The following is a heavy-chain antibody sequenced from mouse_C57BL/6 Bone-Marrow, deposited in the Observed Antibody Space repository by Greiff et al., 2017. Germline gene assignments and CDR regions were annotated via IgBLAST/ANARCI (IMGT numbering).Heavy chain of an antibody. V-gene: IGHV1-18*01. CDR3: ARVGLCRPFAY. J-gene: IGHJ3*01. CDR2: INPNNGGT. D-gene: IGHD3-1*01. CDR1: GYTFTDYN. Sequence: VQLQQSGPELVKPGASVTIPCKASGYTFTDYNMDWVKQSHGKSLEWIGDINPNNGGTIYNQKFKGKATLTVDKSSSTAYMELRGLTSEYTAVYYGARVGLCRPFAYWGQGTLVTVSA.